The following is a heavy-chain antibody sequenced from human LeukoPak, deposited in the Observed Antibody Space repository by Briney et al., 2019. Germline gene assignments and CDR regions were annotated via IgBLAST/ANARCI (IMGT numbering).Heavy chain of an antibody. CDR2: ILTSGTT. D-gene: IGHD3-10*01. V-gene: IGHV4-4*09. J-gene: IGHJ4*02. Sequence: SETLSLTCAVSGDSFSSHYWTWIRQSPGTGLEWIGYILTSGTTNYNPSLKSRLTISVDTSKNRFTLKLSSVTAADTAVYYCARLRVSGSYLYYFDYWGQGTLVTVSS. CDR1: GDSFSSHY. CDR3: ARLRVSGSYLYYFDY.